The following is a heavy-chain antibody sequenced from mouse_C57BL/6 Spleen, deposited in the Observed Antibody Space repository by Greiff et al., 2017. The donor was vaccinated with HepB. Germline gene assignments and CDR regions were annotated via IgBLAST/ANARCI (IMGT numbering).Heavy chain of an antibody. CDR2: INPNNGGT. V-gene: IGHV1-26*01. D-gene: IGHD1-1*01. CDR3: ARRDYGSSPWYFDV. CDR1: GYTFTDYY. J-gene: IGHJ1*03. Sequence: EVQLQQSGPELVKPGASVKISCKASGYTFTDYYMNWVKQSHGKSLEWIGDINPNNGGTSYNQKFKGKATLTVDKSSSTAYMELRSLTSEDSAVYYCARRDYGSSPWYFDVWGTGTTVTVSS.